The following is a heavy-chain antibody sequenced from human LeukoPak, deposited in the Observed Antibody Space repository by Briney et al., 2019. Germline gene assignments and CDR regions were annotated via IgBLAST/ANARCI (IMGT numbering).Heavy chain of an antibody. D-gene: IGHD3-10*01. CDR2: MNHSGSA. Sequence: SETLSLTCAVYGGSFSGYYWTWIRQPPGKGLEWIGEMNHSGSANYNPSLKSRVTISVDTSKNQFSLKLSSVTAADTAVYYCARGRGHFDYWGQGTLVTVSS. J-gene: IGHJ4*02. CDR1: GGSFSGYY. V-gene: IGHV4-34*01. CDR3: ARGRGHFDY.